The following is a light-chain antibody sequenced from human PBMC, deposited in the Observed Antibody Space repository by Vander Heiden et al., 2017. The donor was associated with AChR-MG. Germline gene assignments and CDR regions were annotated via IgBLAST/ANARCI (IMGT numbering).Light chain of an antibody. CDR1: QSAGSF. CDR2: DTS. CDR3: QEYNHWPLYT. Sequence: IVLTQSPATLSLSPGERATLSCRASQSAGSFLAWYQQKRGQAPRLLIYDTSNRATGIPARCSGSGFGTEFTLTIDSLQSEDFAVYYCQEYNHWPLYTFGQGTKVEMK. V-gene: IGKV3-15*01. J-gene: IGKJ2*01.